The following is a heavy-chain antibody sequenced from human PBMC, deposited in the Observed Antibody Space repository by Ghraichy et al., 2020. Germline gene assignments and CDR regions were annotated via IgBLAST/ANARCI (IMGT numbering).Heavy chain of an antibody. J-gene: IGHJ6*02. D-gene: IGHD3-22*01. Sequence: SETLSLTCTVSGGSLSSNYWSWIRQPPGKGLEWIGNIYYSGSTNYNPSLKSRVTISVDTSKNQFSLKLSSVTAADTAVYYCARVPGHYYDSSGSLHDYYGMVVWGQGTTVTVSS. CDR1: GGSLSSNY. CDR2: IYYSGST. V-gene: IGHV4-59*01. CDR3: ARVPGHYYDSSGSLHDYYGMVV.